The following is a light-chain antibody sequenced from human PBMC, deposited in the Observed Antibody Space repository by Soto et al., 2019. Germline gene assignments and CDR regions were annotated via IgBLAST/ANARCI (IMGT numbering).Light chain of an antibody. J-gene: IGLJ2*01. CDR1: SSDIGGYNY. V-gene: IGLV2-14*03. CDR2: DVT. CDR3: NSFTSSSTRGV. Sequence: QSVLTQPASVSGSPGQSITISCTGTSSDIGGYNYVSWYQHHPGKDPKLIIYDVTNRPSGVSTRFSGSKSDNTASLTISGLQAEDEADYYCNSFTSSSTRGVFGGGTKLTVL.